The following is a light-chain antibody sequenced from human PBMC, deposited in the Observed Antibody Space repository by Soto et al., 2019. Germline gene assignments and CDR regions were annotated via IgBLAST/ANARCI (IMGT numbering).Light chain of an antibody. CDR2: WAS. CDR3: QQYYTTLT. CDR1: QSVLYSSDNKNY. J-gene: IGKJ4*01. Sequence: DIVMTQSPDSLAVSLGERATINCKSSQSVLYSSDNKNYLAWYQQKPGQPPKLLIYWASTRDSGVPDRFSGSGSWADFTLTISSLQAEDVAVYSCQQYYTTLTFGGGTRVEIK. V-gene: IGKV4-1*01.